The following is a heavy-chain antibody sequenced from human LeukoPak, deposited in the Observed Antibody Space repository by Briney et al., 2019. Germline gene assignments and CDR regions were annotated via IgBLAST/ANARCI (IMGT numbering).Heavy chain of an antibody. Sequence: GGSLKISFKGSGYSFTTYWIGWVRQMPGKGLEWMGIVYPGGSDIRYSPSFQGQVTILADKSISTVFLQRKSLQASDTAMHYCGRHQGGNKGIDYWGQGGLVAVCS. CDR3: GRHQGGNKGIDY. CDR2: VYPGGSDI. J-gene: IGHJ4*02. V-gene: IGHV5-51*01. CDR1: GYSFTTYW. D-gene: IGHD3-16*01.